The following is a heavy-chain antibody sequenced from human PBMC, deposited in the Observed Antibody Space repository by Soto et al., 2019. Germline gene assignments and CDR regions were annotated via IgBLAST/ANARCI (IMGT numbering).Heavy chain of an antibody. J-gene: IGHJ4*02. D-gene: IGHD6-19*01. V-gene: IGHV3-23*01. CDR2: ISGSGGST. CDR3: AKDSPRSSGWPPYFDY. Sequence: PGGSLRLSCAASGFTFSSYAMSWVRQAPGKGLEWVSAISGSGGSTYYADSVEGRFTISRDNSKNTLYLQMNSLRAEDTAVYYCAKDSPRSSGWPPYFDYWGQGTLVTVSS. CDR1: GFTFSSYA.